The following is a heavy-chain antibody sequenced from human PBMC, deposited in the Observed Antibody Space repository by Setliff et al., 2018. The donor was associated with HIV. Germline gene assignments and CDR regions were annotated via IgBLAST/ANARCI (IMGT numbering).Heavy chain of an antibody. V-gene: IGHV1-2*02. CDR3: ARGDVGGIAAAGKGGAFDI. CDR2: IYTNSGGT. D-gene: IGHD6-13*01. CDR1: GYTFTAYY. Sequence: AASVKVSCKASGYTFTAYYMHWVRQAPGQGLEWMGWIYTNSGGTKYAQKFQGRVTMTRDTSINTAYMELSSLRSEDTAVYYCARGDVGGIAAAGKGGAFDIWGQGTMVTVS. J-gene: IGHJ3*02.